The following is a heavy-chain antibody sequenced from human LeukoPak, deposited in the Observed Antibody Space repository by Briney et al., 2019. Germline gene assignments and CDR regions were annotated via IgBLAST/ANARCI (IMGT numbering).Heavy chain of an antibody. J-gene: IGHJ4*02. Sequence: ASVKVSCKASGYTFTVQYMHWVRQAPGQGLEWIGLIKPNSGATSYAQQYQGRVTMTRDTSINTAYMDLSSLTSDDTAVYYCARKIRVTGCFDYWGQGTLVTVSS. D-gene: IGHD2-21*02. CDR3: ARKIRVTGCFDY. V-gene: IGHV1-2*02. CDR1: GYTFTVQY. CDR2: IKPNSGAT.